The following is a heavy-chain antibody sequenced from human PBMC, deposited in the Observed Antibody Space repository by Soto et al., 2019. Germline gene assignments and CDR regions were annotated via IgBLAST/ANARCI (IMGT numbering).Heavy chain of an antibody. J-gene: IGHJ3*02. V-gene: IGHV4-59*08. Sequence: SETLSLTCTVSGGSISSYYWSWIRQPPGKGLEWIGYIYYSGSTNYNPSLKSRVTISVDTSKNQFSLKLSSVTAADTAVYYCGRLGYYDSSGYDSWAFDIWGQGTMVTVSS. CDR3: GRLGYYDSSGYDSWAFDI. D-gene: IGHD3-22*01. CDR2: IYYSGST. CDR1: GGSISSYY.